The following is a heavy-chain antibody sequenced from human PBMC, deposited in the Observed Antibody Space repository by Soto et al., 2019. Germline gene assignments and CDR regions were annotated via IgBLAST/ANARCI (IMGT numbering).Heavy chain of an antibody. V-gene: IGHV4-31*03. J-gene: IGHJ2*01. CDR3: ARHEYGDSFYWYFDL. D-gene: IGHD4-17*01. Sequence: QVQLQESGPGLVKPSQTLSLTCTVSGGSISSGGYYWSWILQHPGKGLEWIGYIYYSGSTYYNPSLQSRVTISVATSKHQFSITLSSVPAAATAVYYCARHEYGDSFYWYFDLWGRGTLFTVSS. CDR2: IYYSGST. CDR1: GGSISSGGYY.